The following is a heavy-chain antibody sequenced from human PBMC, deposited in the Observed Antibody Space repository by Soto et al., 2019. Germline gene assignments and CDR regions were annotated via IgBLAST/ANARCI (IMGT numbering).Heavy chain of an antibody. CDR3: ARSDVVVAATFDP. J-gene: IGHJ5*02. CDR2: ISYDGSNK. V-gene: IGHV3-30-3*01. Sequence: GGSLRLSCAASGFTFISYAMHWVRQAPGKGLEWVAVISYDGSNKYYADSVKGRFTISRDNSKNTLYLQMNSLRAEDTAVYYCARSDVVVAATFDPWGHGTLVTVSS. D-gene: IGHD2-15*01. CDR1: GFTFISYA.